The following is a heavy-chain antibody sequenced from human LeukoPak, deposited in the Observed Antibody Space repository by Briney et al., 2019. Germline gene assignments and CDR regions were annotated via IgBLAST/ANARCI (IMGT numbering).Heavy chain of an antibody. CDR1: GDSIIGHY. V-gene: IGHV4-4*09. Sequence: SETLSLTCTVSGDSIIGHYWSWIRQSPGKELEWIAYIYSHENTNYSPSLNGRATISEDTSKNQVFLKVRSVTTADTAVYYCARQTPYNGNHYFDYWGQGILVTVSS. D-gene: IGHD1-14*01. CDR3: ARQTPYNGNHYFDY. J-gene: IGHJ4*02. CDR2: IYSHENT.